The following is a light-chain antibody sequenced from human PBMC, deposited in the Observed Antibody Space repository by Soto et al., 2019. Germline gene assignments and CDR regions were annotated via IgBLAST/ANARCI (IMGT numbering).Light chain of an antibody. V-gene: IGKV1-5*01. CDR3: QQYNSYWT. CDR1: QSISSW. J-gene: IGKJ1*01. CDR2: DAS. Sequence: IQMTQALSTLSASVGDGVTITCRASQSISSWLAWYQQKPGKAPKLLIYDASSLESGVPSRFSGSGSGTEFTLTISSLQPDDFATYYCQQYNSYWTFGQGTKVDI.